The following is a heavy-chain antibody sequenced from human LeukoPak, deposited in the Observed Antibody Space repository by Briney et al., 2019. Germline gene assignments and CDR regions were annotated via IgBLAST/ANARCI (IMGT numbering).Heavy chain of an antibody. D-gene: IGHD2-2*03. V-gene: IGHV4-59*01. J-gene: IGHJ6*03. Sequence: SETLSLTCTVSGGSISSYYWSWIRQPAGKGLEWIGYIYYSGSTNYNPSLKSRVTISVDTSKNQFSLKLRSVTAADTAVYYCARGGYCDSTSCRAGYYYYYYMDVWGKGTTVTISS. CDR1: GGSISSYY. CDR2: IYYSGST. CDR3: ARGGYCDSTSCRAGYYYYYYMDV.